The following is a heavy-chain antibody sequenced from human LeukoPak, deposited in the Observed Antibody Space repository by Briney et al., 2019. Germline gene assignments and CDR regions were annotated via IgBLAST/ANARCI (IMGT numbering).Heavy chain of an antibody. J-gene: IGHJ3*02. D-gene: IGHD1-7*01. CDR2: VHYSGST. V-gene: IGHV4-59*01. CDR3: ARATGTTRNAFDI. Sequence: PSETLSLTCTDSDGSINSYDWSWIRQSPGKALEWIGYVHYSGSTNYNPSLKSRVTISVDTSKKQASLKLNSVTAVDTAVYYCARATGTTRNAFDIWGQGTMVTVSS. CDR1: DGSINSYD.